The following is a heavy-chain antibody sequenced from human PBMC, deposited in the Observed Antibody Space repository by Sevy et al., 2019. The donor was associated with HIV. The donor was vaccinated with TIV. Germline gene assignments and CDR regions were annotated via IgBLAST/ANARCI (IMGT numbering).Heavy chain of an antibody. CDR2: ISWNSGSI. D-gene: IGHD1-26*01. CDR1: GFTFDDYA. Sequence: GGSLRLSCAASGFTFDDYAMHWVRQAPGKGLEWVSGISWNSGSIGYAESVKGRFTISRDNAKNSLYLQMNSLRAEDTALYYCAKDISGYRGDYFDYWGQGTLVTVSS. V-gene: IGHV3-9*01. CDR3: AKDISGYRGDYFDY. J-gene: IGHJ4*02.